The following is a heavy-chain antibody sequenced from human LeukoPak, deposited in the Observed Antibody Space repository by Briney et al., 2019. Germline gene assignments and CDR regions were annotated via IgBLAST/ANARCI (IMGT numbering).Heavy chain of an antibody. CDR3: AKDYDRTGYYFDY. CDR2: ISGDGDNI. CDR1: GFNFDDYA. D-gene: IGHD3-22*01. Sequence: VGSLRLPCAASGFNFDDYAMHWVRQAPGKGLEWVSLISGDGDNIYYADSVKGRFTISRDNSENSLYLQMNSLGTEDTAIYYCAKDYDRTGYYFDYWGQGTLVTVSS. J-gene: IGHJ4*02. V-gene: IGHV3-43*02.